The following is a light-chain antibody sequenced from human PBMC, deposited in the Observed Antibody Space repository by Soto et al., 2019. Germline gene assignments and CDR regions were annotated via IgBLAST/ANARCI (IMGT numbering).Light chain of an antibody. CDR1: SSDVGGYNY. CDR2: VVS. J-gene: IGLJ1*01. V-gene: IGLV2-14*01. Sequence: QSALAQPTSVSGSPGQSIAISCTGTSSDVGGYNYVSWHQQHPGKAPKVLISVVSNRPSGVSNRFSGSKSGNTASLTISGLQAEDEADYYCSSYTSSSTKVFGTGTKLTVL. CDR3: SSYTSSSTKV.